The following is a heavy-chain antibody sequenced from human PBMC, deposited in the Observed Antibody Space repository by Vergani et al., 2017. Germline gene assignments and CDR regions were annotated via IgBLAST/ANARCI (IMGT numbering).Heavy chain of an antibody. CDR3: ARDYPYYDFWSGYYSTGFDY. J-gene: IGHJ4*02. V-gene: IGHV3-30-3*01. Sequence: QVQLVESGGGVVQPGRSLRLSCAASGFTFSSYAMHWVRQAPGKGLEWVAVISYDGSNKYYADSVKGRFTISRDNSKNTLYLQMNSLRAEDKAVYYCARDYPYYDFWSGYYSTGFDYWGQGTLVTVSS. D-gene: IGHD3-3*01. CDR1: GFTFSSYA. CDR2: ISYDGSNK.